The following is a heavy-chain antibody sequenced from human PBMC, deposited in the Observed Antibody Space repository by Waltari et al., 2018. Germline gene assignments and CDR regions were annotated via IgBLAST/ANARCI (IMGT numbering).Heavy chain of an antibody. V-gene: IGHV1-8*01. D-gene: IGHD6-13*01. CDR1: GYTFTSYD. CDR3: ARGLCSSWYFPRGYYYDGMDV. CDR2: MNPNSGNP. J-gene: IGHJ6*02. Sequence: QVQLVQSGAEVKKPGASVKVSCKASGYTFTSYDINWVRQATGQGLEWMGWMNPNSGNPGYARKFRGRVTMTRNTSISTAYRELSSLRSEDTAVYYCARGLCSSWYFPRGYYYDGMDVWGQGTTVTVSS.